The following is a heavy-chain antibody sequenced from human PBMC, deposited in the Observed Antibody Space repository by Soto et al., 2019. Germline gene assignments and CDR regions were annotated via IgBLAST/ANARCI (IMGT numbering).Heavy chain of an antibody. D-gene: IGHD5-12*01. V-gene: IGHV4-59*01. CDR3: AGAGLSEGGMDV. Sequence: WETLSLTCTVSGGSISSYYWSWIRQPPGKGLEWIGYIYYSGSTNYNASLKSRVTISLDTSLNQYSLKLSSVTAADTALEYCAGAGLSEGGMDVWGQGTTVTVSS. J-gene: IGHJ6*02. CDR1: GGSISSYY. CDR2: IYYSGST.